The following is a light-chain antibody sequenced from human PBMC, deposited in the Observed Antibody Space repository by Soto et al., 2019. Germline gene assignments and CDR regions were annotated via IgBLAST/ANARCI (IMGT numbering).Light chain of an antibody. CDR1: SSNIGAGYD. CDR3: QSHDSSLSGVV. V-gene: IGLV1-40*01. J-gene: IGLJ2*01. Sequence: QSVLTQPPSVSGAPGQRVTISCMGSSSNIGAGYDIHWYQQLPGTAPKLLIYGDSNRPSGVPDRFSGSKSGTSASLAITGLQAEDEADYYCQSHDSSLSGVVFGGGTKLTV. CDR2: GDS.